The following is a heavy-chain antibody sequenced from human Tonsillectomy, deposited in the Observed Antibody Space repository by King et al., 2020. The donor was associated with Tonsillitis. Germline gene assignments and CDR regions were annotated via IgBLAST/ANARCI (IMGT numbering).Heavy chain of an antibody. Sequence: VQLQQSGPGLVKPSQTLSLTCAISGDSVSSNSAGWNWIRQSPSRGLEWLGRIYYRSKWYNDYAVSVKSRITINPDTSKNQFSLQLNSVTPEDTAVSYCAGVGLVRGAIGWFDPLGQGTLVTVSS. CDR3: AGVGLVRGAIGWFDP. D-gene: IGHD3-10*01. CDR2: IYYRSKWYN. V-gene: IGHV6-1*01. J-gene: IGHJ5*02. CDR1: GDSVSSNSAG.